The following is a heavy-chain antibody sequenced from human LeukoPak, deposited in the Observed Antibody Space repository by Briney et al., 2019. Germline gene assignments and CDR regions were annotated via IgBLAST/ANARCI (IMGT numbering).Heavy chain of an antibody. CDR2: TQYDGSNE. D-gene: IGHD2-8*01. V-gene: IGHV3-30*02. Sequence: GGSLRLSCAASRFTSSSYGMHWVRQAPGKGLEWVAYTQYDGSNEQYADSVKGRFSISRDSSKNILYLQMNSLRAEDTAVYYCAKDRCSNGVGCYYYYMDVWGKGTTVTISS. J-gene: IGHJ6*03. CDR1: RFTSSSYG. CDR3: AKDRCSNGVGCYYYYMDV.